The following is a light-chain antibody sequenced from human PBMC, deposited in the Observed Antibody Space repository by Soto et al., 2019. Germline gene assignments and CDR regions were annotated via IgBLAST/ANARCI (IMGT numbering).Light chain of an antibody. Sequence: LMLAQPPGTLCLSPGERATVSCRSSQSVSSSYLAWSQQKPGQAPRLLLYGASNKATGIPDRFSGSGSGTDFTLTISRLEPEDFAVYYCQQYGSSGTFGQGTKVDI. J-gene: IGKJ1*01. V-gene: IGKV3-20*01. CDR3: QQYGSSGT. CDR2: GAS. CDR1: QSVSSSY.